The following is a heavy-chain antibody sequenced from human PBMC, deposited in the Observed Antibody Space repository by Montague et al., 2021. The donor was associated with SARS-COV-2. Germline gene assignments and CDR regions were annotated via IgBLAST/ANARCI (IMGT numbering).Heavy chain of an antibody. CDR2: MSDSGTA. V-gene: IGHV4-59*01. CDR1: GGSISTYY. D-gene: IGHD1-7*01. Sequence: SETLSLTCSVSGGSISTYYWSWIRQPPGKGLEWIGWMSDSGTAKYNPSLDSRVTIIIDKSKNQFSLKLTSVTPADTAQYYCARNPDRVPLTGTTNYGLGVWGQGTTVIVSS. CDR3: ARNPDRVPLTGTTNYGLGV. J-gene: IGHJ6*02.